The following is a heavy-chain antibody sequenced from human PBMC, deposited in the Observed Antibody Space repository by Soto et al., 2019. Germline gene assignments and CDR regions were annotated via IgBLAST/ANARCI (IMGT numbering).Heavy chain of an antibody. V-gene: IGHV3-30-3*01. CDR2: ISYDGSNK. D-gene: IGHD3-22*01. Sequence: QVQLVESGGGVVQPGRSLRLSCAASGFTFSSYAMHWVRQAPGKGLEWVAVISYDGSNKYYADSVKGRFTISRDNSKNSLYLQMTSLRAEYTAVYYCARGTSVSYYDSSGYYAFDIWGQGTMVTVSS. CDR1: GFTFSSYA. J-gene: IGHJ3*02. CDR3: ARGTSVSYYDSSGYYAFDI.